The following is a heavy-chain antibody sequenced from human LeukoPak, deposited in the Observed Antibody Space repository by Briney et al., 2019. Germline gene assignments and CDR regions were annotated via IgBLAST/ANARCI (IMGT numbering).Heavy chain of an antibody. CDR3: ARGGRGYDFWSGYYRASWYFDY. CDR2: ISAYNGNT. J-gene: IGHJ4*02. D-gene: IGHD3-3*01. Sequence: ASVKVSCKASGYTFTSYGISWVRQAPGQGLEWMGWISAYNGNTNYAQKLQGRVTMTTDTSTSTAYMELRSLRSDDTAVYYCARGGRGYDFWSGYYRASWYFDYWGQGTLVTVSS. CDR1: GYTFTSYG. V-gene: IGHV1-18*01.